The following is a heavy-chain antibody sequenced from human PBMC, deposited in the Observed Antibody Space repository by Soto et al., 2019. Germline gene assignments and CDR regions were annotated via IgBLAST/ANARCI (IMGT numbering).Heavy chain of an antibody. CDR1: GFSFSNHG. CDR2: ISYDGSNI. Sequence: VQLMESGGGVVRPGRSLRLSCAASGFSFSNHGMHWVRQAPGKGLEWLAVISYDGSNIYYADSVKGRFTISRDNSKSTLYLQMNSLRPDDTAVYYCAREPSRPWFGEFNGYFDYWGQGTLVSVSS. D-gene: IGHD3-10*01. CDR3: AREPSRPWFGEFNGYFDY. J-gene: IGHJ4*02. V-gene: IGHV3-30*03.